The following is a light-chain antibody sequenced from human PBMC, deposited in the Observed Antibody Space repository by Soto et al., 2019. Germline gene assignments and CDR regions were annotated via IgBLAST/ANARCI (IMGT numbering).Light chain of an antibody. Sequence: IMLTQSPSDLSSPAGFSGSGTGQASQNISNYSNWYQQTPGKAPKLMIYDASNLETGVPSRFSGSGAGTDFTFTSSRLPHEDIAKYYCQQYVASITFGEGTRLENK. CDR1: QNISNY. J-gene: IGKJ5*01. V-gene: IGKV1-33*01. CDR2: DAS. CDR3: QQYVASIT.